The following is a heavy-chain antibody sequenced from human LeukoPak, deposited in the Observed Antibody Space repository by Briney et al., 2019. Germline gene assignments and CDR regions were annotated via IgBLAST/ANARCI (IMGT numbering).Heavy chain of an antibody. Sequence: SETLSLTCNVYGGSFSSYYWSWIRQPPGKGLEWIGEINHSGSTTYNPSLKSRVTISVDTSKNQLSLKLSSVTAADTAVYYCARQTGSVLFILPGGQGTLVTVSS. CDR2: INHSGST. CDR1: GGSFSSYY. D-gene: IGHD3/OR15-3a*01. CDR3: ARQTGSVLFILP. V-gene: IGHV4-34*01. J-gene: IGHJ4*02.